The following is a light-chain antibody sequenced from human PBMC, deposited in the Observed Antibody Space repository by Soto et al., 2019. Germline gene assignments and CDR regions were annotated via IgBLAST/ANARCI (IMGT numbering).Light chain of an antibody. Sequence: DVQMTQSPSSLSASVGDRVTITCRASQSISSYLNWYQQKPGKAPKLLIFAASSLQSGVPSRFRRSRYDTDFTLTLSSLQPEESATYYCHQSYRSVWTFGQGTKVEIK. CDR2: AAS. V-gene: IGKV1-39*01. J-gene: IGKJ1*01. CDR3: HQSYRSVWT. CDR1: QSISSY.